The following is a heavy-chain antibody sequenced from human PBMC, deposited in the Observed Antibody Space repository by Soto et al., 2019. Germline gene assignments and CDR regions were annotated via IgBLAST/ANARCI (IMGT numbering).Heavy chain of an antibody. CDR2: MNPNTGNT. J-gene: IGHJ4*02. D-gene: IGHD3-10*01. V-gene: IGHV1-8*01. CDR3: ARGFSSYSDH. Sequence: GASVKVSCKASGYTFIDYDINWLRQAAGQGLEWMGWMNPNTGNTAYAQKFQGRLTLTRDTSMSTAYMDLSSLTSEDTAVYFCARGFSSYSDHWAQGTLVTVSS. CDR1: GYTFIDYD.